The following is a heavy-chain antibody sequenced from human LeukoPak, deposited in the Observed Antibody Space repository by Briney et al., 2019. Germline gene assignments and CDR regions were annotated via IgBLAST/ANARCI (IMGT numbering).Heavy chain of an antibody. CDR3: ASPADIPDY. J-gene: IGHJ4*02. CDR1: GFTFSSYE. Sequence: GGSLRLSCAASGFTFSSYEMNWVRQAPGKGLEWVSYISISDSIIYYADSVKGRFTISRDNAKSSLCLQMHSLRAEDTAVYYCASPADIPDYWGQGTLVTVSS. V-gene: IGHV3-48*03. CDR2: ISISDSII. D-gene: IGHD2-2*02.